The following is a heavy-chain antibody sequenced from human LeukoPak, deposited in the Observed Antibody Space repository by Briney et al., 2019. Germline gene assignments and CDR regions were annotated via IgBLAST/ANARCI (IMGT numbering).Heavy chain of an antibody. Sequence: SVKVSCKASGGTFSSYTISWVRQAPGQGLEWMGGIIPFFGTANYAQKFQGRVTITTDESTSTAYMELSSLRSEDTAVYYCATMGATSMGEIDYWGQGTLVTVSS. CDR3: ATMGATSMGEIDY. D-gene: IGHD1-26*01. CDR2: IIPFFGTA. V-gene: IGHV1-69*05. CDR1: GGTFSSYT. J-gene: IGHJ4*02.